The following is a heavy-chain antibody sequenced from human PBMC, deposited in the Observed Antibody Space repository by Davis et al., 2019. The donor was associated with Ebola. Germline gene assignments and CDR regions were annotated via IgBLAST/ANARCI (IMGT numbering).Heavy chain of an antibody. D-gene: IGHD6-6*01. CDR2: INHSGDSI. V-gene: IGHV3-11*01. Sequence: PGGSLRRSCAASGFTFSDYYMSWVRQAPGKGLEWISCINHSGDSIFYADFVKGRFTMSRDNAKNFLYLQLSSLRADDTAMYYCARNSAPPDYWGRGALVTVSS. CDR1: GFTFSDYY. CDR3: ARNSAPPDY. J-gene: IGHJ4*02.